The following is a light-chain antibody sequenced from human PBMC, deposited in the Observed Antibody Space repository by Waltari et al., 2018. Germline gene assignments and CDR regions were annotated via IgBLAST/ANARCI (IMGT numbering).Light chain of an antibody. Sequence: DIQMTQSPSSLSAAVGDIFTITCRSNQSITTYLNWYQHKPEKAPKLLIYAASSLQSGVPSRFSGSGSGTDFTLTISSLQPEDFATYSCQQSYTTPYTFGQGTELEI. CDR3: QQSYTTPYT. V-gene: IGKV1-39*01. CDR1: QSITTY. CDR2: AAS. J-gene: IGKJ2*01.